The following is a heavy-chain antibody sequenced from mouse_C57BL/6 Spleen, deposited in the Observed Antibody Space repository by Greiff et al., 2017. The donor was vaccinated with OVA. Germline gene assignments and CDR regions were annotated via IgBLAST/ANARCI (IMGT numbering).Heavy chain of an antibody. CDR1: GFTFSDYY. J-gene: IGHJ4*01. CDR3: ARQGIYYDLYYYAMDY. D-gene: IGHD2-4*01. V-gene: IGHV5-12*01. CDR2: ISNGGGST. Sequence: EVQLVESGGGLVQPGGSLKLSCAASGFTFSDYYMYWVRQTPEKRLEWVAYISNGGGSTYYPDTVKGRFTISRDNAKNTLYLQMSRLKSEDTAMYYCARQGIYYDLYYYAMDYWGQGTSVTVSS.